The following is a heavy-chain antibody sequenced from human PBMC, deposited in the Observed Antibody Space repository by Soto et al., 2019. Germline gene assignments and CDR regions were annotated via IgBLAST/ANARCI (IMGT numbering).Heavy chain of an antibody. Sequence: PSETLYLTCAVSGGSISSSNWWSWARQPPGKGLEWIGEIYHSGSTNYNPSLKSRVTISVDKSKNQFSLKLSSVTAADTAVYYCARVIAARRRPFDYWGQGTLVTVSS. CDR1: GGSISSSNW. CDR2: IYHSGST. D-gene: IGHD6-6*01. V-gene: IGHV4-4*02. CDR3: ARVIAARRRPFDY. J-gene: IGHJ4*02.